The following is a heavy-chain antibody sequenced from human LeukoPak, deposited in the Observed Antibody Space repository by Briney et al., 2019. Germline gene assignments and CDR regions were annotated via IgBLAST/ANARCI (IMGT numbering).Heavy chain of an antibody. D-gene: IGHD4-17*01. Sequence: SQTLSLTCAVSGGSISSGYYWGWIRQPPGKGLEWIGSIYHSGSTYYNPSLKSRVTISVDTSKNQFSLKLSSVTAADTAVYYCARDPLPAYGDYVYWGQGTLVTVSS. J-gene: IGHJ4*02. CDR3: ARDPLPAYGDYVY. V-gene: IGHV4-38-2*02. CDR1: GGSISSGYY. CDR2: IYHSGST.